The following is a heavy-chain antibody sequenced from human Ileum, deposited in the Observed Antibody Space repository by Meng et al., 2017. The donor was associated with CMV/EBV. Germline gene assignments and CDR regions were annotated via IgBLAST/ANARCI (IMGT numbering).Heavy chain of an antibody. D-gene: IGHD7-27*01. CDR3: ARENWVYDY. CDR1: GDIFTGYY. J-gene: IGHJ4*02. V-gene: IGHV1-2*06. CDR2: IRLNSGDT. Sequence: QVQLVQSGNEMKTPGASVKVSCKASGDIFTGYYMHWFRQAPGQGLEWMGQIRLNSGDTHYAQKFQGRVTMTRDMSIITAYMELSSLMSDDTAVYCCARENWVYDYWGQGTLVTVSS.